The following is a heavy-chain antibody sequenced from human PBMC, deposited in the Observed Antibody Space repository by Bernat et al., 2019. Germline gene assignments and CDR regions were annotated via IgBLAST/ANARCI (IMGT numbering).Heavy chain of an antibody. J-gene: IGHJ4*02. Sequence: QVQLQQRGAGLLKPSETLSLTCAVYGGSFSGYYWSWIRQPPGKGLEGIGEINHSGSTNYNPSHKNRVTISVDRSKNQFSLKLGSVTAAGTAVYYCATLGRSTVNSLFDYWGKGTLVTVSS. D-gene: IGHD4-11*01. CDR3: ATLGRSTVNSLFDY. CDR1: GGSFSGYY. V-gene: IGHV4-34*01. CDR2: INHSGST.